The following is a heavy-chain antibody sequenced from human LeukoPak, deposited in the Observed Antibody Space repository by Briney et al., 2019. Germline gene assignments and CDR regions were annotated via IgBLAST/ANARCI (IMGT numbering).Heavy chain of an antibody. Sequence: GGSLRLSCETSGFSFRSHWMSWVRQAPGKGLEWVANINQDGREMHYVDSVKGRITVSRDNTKNSMYLQMNSLRAEDTAVHYCARDHTAPTIIWDCWGQGTLVTVSS. D-gene: IGHD3/OR15-3a*01. CDR1: GFSFRSHW. V-gene: IGHV3-7*01. CDR3: ARDHTAPTIIWDC. CDR2: INQDGREM. J-gene: IGHJ4*02.